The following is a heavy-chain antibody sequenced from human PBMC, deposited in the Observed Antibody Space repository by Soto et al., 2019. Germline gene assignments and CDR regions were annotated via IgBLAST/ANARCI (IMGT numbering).Heavy chain of an antibody. D-gene: IGHD4-17*01. V-gene: IGHV1-18*04. CDR3: ARIQTVTTFFAFDI. CDR1: GSTFTNYG. Sequence: GXSVKVCCXSSGSTFTNYGSSLVRQAPGQGLEWMGWISAYNGNTNYAQKLQGRVTMTTDTSTSTAYMELRSLRSDDTAVYYCARIQTVTTFFAFDIWGQGTMVTVSS. J-gene: IGHJ3*02. CDR2: ISAYNGNT.